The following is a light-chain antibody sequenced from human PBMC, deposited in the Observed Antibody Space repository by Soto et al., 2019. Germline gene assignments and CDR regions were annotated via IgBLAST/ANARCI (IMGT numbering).Light chain of an antibody. CDR1: SSNLGAGYD. CDR3: QSYDSSLGANYV. Sequence: QAVVTQPPSVSGAPGQRVTISCTGSSSNLGAGYDVHWYQQLPGTAPKLLIYGNTSRPSGVPDRFSGSKSGTSASLAITGLQAEDEADYYCQSYDSSLGANYVFGTGTKLTVL. J-gene: IGLJ1*01. CDR2: GNT. V-gene: IGLV1-40*01.